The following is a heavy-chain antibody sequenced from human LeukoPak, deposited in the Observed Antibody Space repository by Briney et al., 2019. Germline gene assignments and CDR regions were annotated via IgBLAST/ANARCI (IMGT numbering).Heavy chain of an antibody. J-gene: IGHJ6*04. CDR3: IAHFPYFYGFDV. CDR1: GFSVSSTY. V-gene: IGHV3-15*01. CDR2: IKSEGEGATT. Sequence: GGSLRLSCEVSGFSVSSTYMTWVRQAPGKGLEWLGHIKSEGEGATTDYAAPAKGRFAISRDDSKNMIYLQMSSLKIDDTAIYYCIAHFPYFYGFDVWGKGTTVTVSS. D-gene: IGHD3-3*02.